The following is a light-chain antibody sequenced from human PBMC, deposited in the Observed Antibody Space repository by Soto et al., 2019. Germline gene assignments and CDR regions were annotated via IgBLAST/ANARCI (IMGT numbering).Light chain of an antibody. CDR3: QRDGNSPET. CDR2: GAS. Sequence: EIVPTQSPGTLSLSPGERATLFCRASQSVASPYLAWYQQKPGQAPRLLIYGASSRATGIPDRFSDSGSGTDVTLTISRREPEDFAVFYWQRDGNSPETVGQGTKVEIK. V-gene: IGKV3-20*01. CDR1: QSVASPY. J-gene: IGKJ1*01.